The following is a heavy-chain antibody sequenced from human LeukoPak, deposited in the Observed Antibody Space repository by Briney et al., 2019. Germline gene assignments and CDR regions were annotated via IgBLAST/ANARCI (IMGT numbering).Heavy chain of an antibody. CDR3: ARDAVLLWFGDAYYYMDV. CDR2: ISAYNGNT. J-gene: IGHJ6*03. D-gene: IGHD3-10*01. Sequence: ASVKVSCKASGYIFTSYGISWVRQAPGQGLEWMGWISAYNGNTNYAQKLQGRVTMTTDTSTSTAYMELRSLRSDDTAVYYCARDAVLLWFGDAYYYMDVWGKGTTVTISS. V-gene: IGHV1-18*01. CDR1: GYIFTSYG.